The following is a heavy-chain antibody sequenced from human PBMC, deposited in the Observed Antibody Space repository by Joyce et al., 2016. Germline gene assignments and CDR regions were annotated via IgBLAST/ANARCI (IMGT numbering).Heavy chain of an antibody. Sequence: QVQLVQSGAEVKKPGASVKVSCKVSGYTLTELSMYWARQAPGKGLGGMGGFDPEDGETIYAQKFQGRVTMTEDTSTDTAYMELSSLRSEDTAVYYCATSMRGSYFFDYWGQGTLVTVSS. CDR2: FDPEDGET. CDR1: GYTLTELS. CDR3: ATSMRGSYFFDY. D-gene: IGHD1-26*01. J-gene: IGHJ4*02. V-gene: IGHV1-24*01.